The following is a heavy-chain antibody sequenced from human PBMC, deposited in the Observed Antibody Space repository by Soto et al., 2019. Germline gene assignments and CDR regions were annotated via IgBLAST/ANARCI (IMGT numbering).Heavy chain of an antibody. D-gene: IGHD6-6*01. CDR2: IYPGDSDT. J-gene: IGHJ6*02. CDR1: GYSFTSYW. CDR3: ASYSSSPTTSYYHYYYGMDV. Sequence: GESLKISCKGSGYSFTSYWIGWVRQMPGKGLEWMGIIYPGDSDTRYSPSFQGQVTISADKSISTAYLQWSSLKASDTAMYYCASYSSSPTTSYYHYYYGMDVWGQGTTVTVSS. V-gene: IGHV5-51*01.